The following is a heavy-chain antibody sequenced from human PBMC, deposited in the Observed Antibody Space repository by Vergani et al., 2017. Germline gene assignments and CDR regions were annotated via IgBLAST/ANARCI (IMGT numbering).Heavy chain of an antibody. CDR3: ARDGTTTGNNYYYYYMDV. CDR1: GYTFTSYG. Sequence: QVQLVQSGAEVKKPGASVKVSCKASGYTFTSYGISWVRQAPGQGLEWMGWISAYNGNTNYAQKLQGRVTMTTDTSTSTAYMELRSLSSDDTAVYYCARDGTTTGNNYYYYYMDVWGKGTTVTVSS. J-gene: IGHJ6*03. CDR2: ISAYNGNT. V-gene: IGHV1-18*01. D-gene: IGHD1-1*01.